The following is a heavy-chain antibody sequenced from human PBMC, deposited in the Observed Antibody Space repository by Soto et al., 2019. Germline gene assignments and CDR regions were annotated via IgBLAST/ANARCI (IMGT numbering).Heavy chain of an antibody. CDR3: AREINWHPRRNYDFWSGYYWHYYYGMDV. J-gene: IGHJ6*02. Sequence: SAKLSSKDSGFAIDSYSSYSLYQSHEQRHEWMRWINAGNGNTKYSQKFQGRVTITRDTSASTAYMELSSLRSEDTAVYYCAREINWHPRRNYDFWSGYYWHYYYGMDVWGQGTTVTVSS. D-gene: IGHD3-3*01. V-gene: IGHV1-3*01. CDR1: GFAIDSYS. CDR2: INAGNGNT.